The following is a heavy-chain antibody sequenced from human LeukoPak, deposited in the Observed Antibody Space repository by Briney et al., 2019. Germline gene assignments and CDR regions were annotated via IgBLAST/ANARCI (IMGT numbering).Heavy chain of an antibody. V-gene: IGHV1-8*01. Sequence: ASVKVSCKASGYTFTSYDINWVRQATGQGLEWTGWMNPNSGNTGYAQKFQGRVTMTRNTSISTAYMELSSLRSEDTAVYYCARVRLLYYYDSSGYYGYWGQGTLVTVSS. D-gene: IGHD3-22*01. CDR3: ARVRLLYYYDSSGYYGY. CDR1: GYTFTSYD. CDR2: MNPNSGNT. J-gene: IGHJ4*02.